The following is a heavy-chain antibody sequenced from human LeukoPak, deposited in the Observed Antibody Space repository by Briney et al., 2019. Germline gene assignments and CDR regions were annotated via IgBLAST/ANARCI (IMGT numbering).Heavy chain of an antibody. D-gene: IGHD1-26*01. V-gene: IGHV4-61*01. CDR1: GGPISSGSYY. Sequence: SQTLSLTCTVSGGPISSGSYYWSWIRQPPGKGLEWIGYMYYSGSTNYTPSLKSRVTISVDTSKNQFSLKLSSVTAADTAVYYCARGLRGSYKPAGHYFDYWGQGTLVTVSS. CDR2: MYYSGST. J-gene: IGHJ4*02. CDR3: ARGLRGSYKPAGHYFDY.